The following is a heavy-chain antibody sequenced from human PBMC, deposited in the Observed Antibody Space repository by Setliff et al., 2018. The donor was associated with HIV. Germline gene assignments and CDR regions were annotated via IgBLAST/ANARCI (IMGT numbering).Heavy chain of an antibody. CDR2: VGCWGTCT. V-gene: IGHV3-23*01. CDR1: GFTVNSGA. Sequence: GGSLRLSCAGSGFTVNSGAMNWVRQAPGKGLERVSTVGCWGTCTYFADSVKGRFTISADTSKNTLYLQMTRLSAEDPAVYYCARDLDPYFAMAVWGQGTTVTVSS. CDR3: ARDLDPYFAMAV. J-gene: IGHJ6*02.